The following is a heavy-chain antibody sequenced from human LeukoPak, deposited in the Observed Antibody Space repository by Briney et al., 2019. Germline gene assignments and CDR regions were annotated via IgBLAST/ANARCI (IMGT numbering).Heavy chain of an antibody. CDR1: GFTFSSYS. CDR2: ISSSSSYI. V-gene: IGHV3-21*01. Sequence: GGSLRLSCAASGFTFSSYSMNWVRQAPGKGLKWVSSISSSSSYIYYADSVKGRFTISRDNAKNSLYLQMNSLRAEDTAVYYCARDPKGPDDYVPDHWGQGTLVTVSS. D-gene: IGHD4-17*01. CDR3: ARDPKGPDDYVPDH. J-gene: IGHJ4*02.